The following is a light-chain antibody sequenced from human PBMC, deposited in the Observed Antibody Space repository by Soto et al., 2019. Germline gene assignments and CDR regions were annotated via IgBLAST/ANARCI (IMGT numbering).Light chain of an antibody. Sequence: EIVLTQSPGTLSLSPGERASLSCRASQSVGNNYLAWYQQKPGQAPSLLIFGASSRATGIPDRFSGSGSGTDFTLTISRLEPEYFAVYYYQQYYCSPPRTVGKGTKVESK. V-gene: IGKV3-20*01. CDR2: GAS. J-gene: IGKJ1*01. CDR3: QQYYCSPPRT. CDR1: QSVGNNY.